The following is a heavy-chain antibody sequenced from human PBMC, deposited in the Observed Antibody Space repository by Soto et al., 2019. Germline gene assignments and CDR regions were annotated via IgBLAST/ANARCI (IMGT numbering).Heavy chain of an antibody. V-gene: IGHV3-23*01. Sequence: HPGGSLRLSCAASGFTFSSYAMSWVRQAPGKGLEWVSAISGSGGSTYYADSVKGRFTISRDNSKNTLYLQMNSLRAEDTAVYYCAKEGEGSQEYYYDSSGYYYFDYWGQGTLVTVSS. J-gene: IGHJ4*02. CDR3: AKEGEGSQEYYYDSSGYYYFDY. CDR2: ISGSGGST. D-gene: IGHD3-22*01. CDR1: GFTFSSYA.